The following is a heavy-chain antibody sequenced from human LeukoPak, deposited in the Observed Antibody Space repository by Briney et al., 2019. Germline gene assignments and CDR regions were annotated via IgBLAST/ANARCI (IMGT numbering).Heavy chain of an antibody. CDR1: GFTFSNDA. Sequence: PGGSLRLSCAASGFTFSNDAMSWVRQAPGKGLEWVSAMSSSGGRTYYADSVKGRFTISRDNSKNTLYLQMNSLRAEDTAVYYCAKDGGYYDSSGYLYWYFDLWGRGTLVTVSS. V-gene: IGHV3-23*01. CDR3: AKDGGYYDSSGYLYWYFDL. J-gene: IGHJ2*01. CDR2: MSSSGGRT. D-gene: IGHD3-22*01.